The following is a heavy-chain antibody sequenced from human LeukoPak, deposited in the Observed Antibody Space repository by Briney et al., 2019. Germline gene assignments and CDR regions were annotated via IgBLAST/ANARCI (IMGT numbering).Heavy chain of an antibody. D-gene: IGHD6-13*01. J-gene: IGHJ5*02. V-gene: IGHV3-48*01. CDR1: GFTFSSYS. Sequence: GGSLRLSCAASGFTFSSYSMNWVRQAPGKGLEWVSYISSSSSTIYYADSVKGRFTISRDNAKNSLYLQVNSLRAEDTAVYYCARDRRYSSSPSWFDPWGQGTLVTVSS. CDR3: ARDRRYSSSPSWFDP. CDR2: ISSSSSTI.